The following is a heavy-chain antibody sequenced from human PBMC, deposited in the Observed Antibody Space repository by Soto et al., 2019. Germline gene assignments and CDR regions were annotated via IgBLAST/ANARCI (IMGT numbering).Heavy chain of an antibody. V-gene: IGHV5-51*01. CDR2: IYPDDSDT. CDR3: ARPGYYDSSGFFNFDH. Sequence: GESLKISCKAPGYSFNTYWRGWVRQLPGKGLEWMGIIYPDDSDTRYSPSFQGQVTISADKSFTTVYLQWNSLKASDTAIYYCARPGYYDSSGFFNFDHWGQGTLVTVSS. D-gene: IGHD3-22*01. J-gene: IGHJ4*02. CDR1: GYSFNTYW.